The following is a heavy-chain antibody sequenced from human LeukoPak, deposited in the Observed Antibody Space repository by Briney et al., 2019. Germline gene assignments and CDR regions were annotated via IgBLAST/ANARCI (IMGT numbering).Heavy chain of an antibody. CDR2: IYHSGST. Sequence: SQTLSLTCTVSGGSISSGYYWGWIRQPPGKGLEWIGSIYHSGSTYYNPSLKSRVTISVDTSKNQFPLKLSSVTAADTAVYYCARDSEDYGDYAVATGMDVWGQGTTVTVSS. V-gene: IGHV4-38-2*02. D-gene: IGHD4-17*01. J-gene: IGHJ6*02. CDR3: ARDSEDYGDYAVATGMDV. CDR1: GGSISSGYY.